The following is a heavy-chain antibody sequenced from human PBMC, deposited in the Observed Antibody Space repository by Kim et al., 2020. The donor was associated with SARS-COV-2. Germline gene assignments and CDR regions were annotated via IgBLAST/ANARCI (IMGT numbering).Heavy chain of an antibody. Sequence: GESLKISCKGSGYSFTSYWIGWVRQMPGKGLEWMGIIYPGDSDTRYSPSFQGQVTISADKSISTAYLQWSSLKASDTAMYYCARRTVPRGRSYWYFDLWGRGTLVTVSS. CDR3: ARRTVPRGRSYWYFDL. J-gene: IGHJ2*01. CDR2: IYPGDSDT. D-gene: IGHD2-2*01. V-gene: IGHV5-51*01. CDR1: GYSFTSYW.